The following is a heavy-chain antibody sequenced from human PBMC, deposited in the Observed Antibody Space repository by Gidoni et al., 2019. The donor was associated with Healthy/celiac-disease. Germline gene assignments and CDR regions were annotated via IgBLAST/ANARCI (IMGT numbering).Heavy chain of an antibody. CDR1: GYTFTSYG. J-gene: IGHJ6*02. V-gene: IGHV1-18*04. CDR3: ARDFWSGYYYYGMDV. D-gene: IGHD3-3*01. CDR2: ISAYNGNT. Sequence: QVQLVQSGAEVKKPGASVKVSCTASGYTFTSYGISWVRQAPGQGLEWMGWISAYNGNTNYAQKLQGRGTMTTDTSTSTAYMELRSLRSDDTAVYYCARDFWSGYYYYGMDVWGQGTTVTVSS.